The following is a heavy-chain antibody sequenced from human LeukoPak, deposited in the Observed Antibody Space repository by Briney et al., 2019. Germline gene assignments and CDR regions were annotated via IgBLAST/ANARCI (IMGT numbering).Heavy chain of an antibody. J-gene: IGHJ4*02. CDR3: ARERAAMDS. D-gene: IGHD5-18*01. CDR2: IYYSGST. V-gene: IGHV4-59*01. Sequence: SETLSLSCIVSGGSLRSDYWSWIRQPPGKGLEWIGYIYYSGSTNYNPSLKSRVTISVDTSKNQFSLKLNSVTAADTAVYFCARERAAMDSWGQGTLVTVSS. CDR1: GGSLRSDY.